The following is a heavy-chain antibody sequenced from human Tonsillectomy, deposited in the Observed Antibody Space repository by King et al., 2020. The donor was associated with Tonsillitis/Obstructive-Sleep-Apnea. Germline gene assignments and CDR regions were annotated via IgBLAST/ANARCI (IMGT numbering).Heavy chain of an antibody. CDR2: ISDRGDNA. CDR1: GFTFSSYA. D-gene: IGHD6-19*01. Sequence: VQLVESGGGLVQPGGSLRLSCAASGFTFSSYAMSWVRQAPGKGLEWVSSISDRGDNAYYADSVKGRFTFSRDNSKNKLYLQMNSLRAEDTALYYCAGGPAGADYYYMDVWGRGTTVTVSS. V-gene: IGHV3-23*04. CDR3: AGGPAGADYYYMDV. J-gene: IGHJ6*03.